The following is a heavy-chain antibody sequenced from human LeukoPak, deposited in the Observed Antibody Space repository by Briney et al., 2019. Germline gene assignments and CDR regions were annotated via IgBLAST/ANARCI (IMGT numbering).Heavy chain of an antibody. V-gene: IGHV3-66*01. J-gene: IGHJ3*02. CDR1: GLIVSSNY. CDR3: ARAYGGNVRRSFDI. D-gene: IGHD4-23*01. CDR2: IYSGGNT. Sequence: GGSLRLSCAASGLIVSSNYMNWVRQAPGQGLEWVSVIYSGGNTYYADSVKGRFTISGDNSKNTLYLQMNSLRAEDTAVYYCARAYGGNVRRSFDIWGQGTMVTVSS.